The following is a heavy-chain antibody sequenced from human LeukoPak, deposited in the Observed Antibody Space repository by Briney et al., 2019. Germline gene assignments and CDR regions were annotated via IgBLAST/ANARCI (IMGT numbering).Heavy chain of an antibody. CDR1: GGSISSSSYY. Sequence: SETLSLTCTVSGGSISSSSYYWGWIRQPPGKGLEWIGSIYYSGSTYYNPSLKSRVTISVDTSENQFSLELRSVTAADAAVYYCARTYCDSTTCYRFDYWGQGTLVTVSS. CDR3: ARTYCDSTTCYRFDY. D-gene: IGHD2-2*01. J-gene: IGHJ4*02. CDR2: IYYSGST. V-gene: IGHV4-39*07.